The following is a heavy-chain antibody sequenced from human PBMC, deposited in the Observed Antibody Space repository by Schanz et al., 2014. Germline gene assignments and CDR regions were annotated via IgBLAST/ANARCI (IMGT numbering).Heavy chain of an antibody. CDR1: GFTFSSYW. V-gene: IGHV3-74*02. D-gene: IGHD5-12*01. CDR3: ARKVVATIGGYYDN. J-gene: IGHJ4*02. Sequence: EVQLLESGGGLVEPGGSLRLSCAASGFTFSSYWMHWVRQVPGKGLVWVSRIKSDGSSTSYADSVRGRFTISRDNAENTLFLQMNSLTAEDTAVYYCARKVVATIGGYYDNWGQGTLVIVSS. CDR2: IKSDGSST.